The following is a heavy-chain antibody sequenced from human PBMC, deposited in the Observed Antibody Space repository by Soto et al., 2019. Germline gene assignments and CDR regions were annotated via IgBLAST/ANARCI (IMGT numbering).Heavy chain of an antibody. Sequence: GGSLRLACAASGFTFSAYAMTWVRQAPGKGLEWVSSITDSGDSTYYTDSVKGRFTISRDNSKNTLFLQMNSLRAEDTAIYYCVKDTPVVTFLFDYWGLGALVTVS. V-gene: IGHV3-23*01. CDR2: ITDSGDST. CDR3: VKDTPVVTFLFDY. J-gene: IGHJ4*02. D-gene: IGHD2-21*02. CDR1: GFTFSAYA.